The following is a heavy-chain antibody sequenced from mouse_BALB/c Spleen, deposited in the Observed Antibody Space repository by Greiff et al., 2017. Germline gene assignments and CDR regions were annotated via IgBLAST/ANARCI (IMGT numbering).Heavy chain of an antibody. J-gene: IGHJ4*01. V-gene: IGHV3-6*02. CDR1: GYSITSGYY. CDR3: ARGSMIMAMDY. Sequence: EVKLQESGPGLVKPSQSLSLTCSVTGYSITSGYYWNWIRQFPGNKLEWMGYISYDGSNNYNPSLKNRISITRDTSKNQFFLKLNSVTTEDTATYYCARGSMIMAMDYWGQGTSVTVSS. CDR2: ISYDGSN. D-gene: IGHD2-4*01.